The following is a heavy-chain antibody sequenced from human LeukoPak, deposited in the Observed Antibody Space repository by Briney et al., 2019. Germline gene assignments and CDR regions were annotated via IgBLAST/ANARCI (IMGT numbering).Heavy chain of an antibody. D-gene: IGHD3-10*01. V-gene: IGHV1-46*01. CDR2: INPTGGST. J-gene: IGHJ6*02. CDR1: GYTFTSYY. Sequence: GASVKVSCKASGYTFTSYYMHWVRQAPGQGLEWMGIINPTGGSTSYAQRFQGRVTMTRDTSTSTAYMELYSLRSEDTAVYYCARSVTMVRSYYQYYGMDVWGQGTAVTVSS. CDR3: ARSVTMVRSYYQYYGMDV.